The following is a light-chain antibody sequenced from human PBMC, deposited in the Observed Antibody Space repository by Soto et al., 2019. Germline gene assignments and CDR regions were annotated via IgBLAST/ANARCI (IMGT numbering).Light chain of an antibody. V-gene: IGKV3-15*01. CDR1: QGVSRK. Sequence: IVIAHSPPTLSVAPGERVTFSCRASQGVSRKLAWYQHKPGQAPRLLISGASTGAPGIPARFSGSGPRTELTTTISSLQSQDCEIPSCQKSNTRHITFGGGTKVDIK. CDR3: QKSNTRHIT. J-gene: IGKJ4*01. CDR2: GAS.